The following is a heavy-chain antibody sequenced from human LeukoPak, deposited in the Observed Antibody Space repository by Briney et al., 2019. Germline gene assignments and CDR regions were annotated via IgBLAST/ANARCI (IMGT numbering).Heavy chain of an antibody. J-gene: IGHJ4*02. CDR2: IYSGGRT. D-gene: IGHD5-18*01. Sequence: PGGSLRLSCAASGFTVSSSYMSWVRQAPGKGLEWVSVIYSGGRTYYADSVKGRFTISRDNSKNTLYLQMNSLRAEDTAVYYCARRDSYGYEYDYWGQGTLVTVSS. V-gene: IGHV3-53*01. CDR1: GFTVSSSY. CDR3: ARRDSYGYEYDY.